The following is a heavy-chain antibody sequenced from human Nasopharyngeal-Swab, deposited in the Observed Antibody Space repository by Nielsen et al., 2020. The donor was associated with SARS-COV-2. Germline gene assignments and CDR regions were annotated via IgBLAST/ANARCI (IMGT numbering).Heavy chain of an antibody. D-gene: IGHD3-10*01. CDR2: ISYDGSNK. Sequence: GESLKISCAASGFTFSSYGMHSVRQAPGKGLEWVAVISYDGSNKYYADSVKGRFTISRDNSKNTLYLQMNSLRAEDTAVYYCAKGDYYGSGSYYGPFDYWGQGTLVTVSS. V-gene: IGHV3-30*18. CDR3: AKGDYYGSGSYYGPFDY. J-gene: IGHJ4*02. CDR1: GFTFSSYG.